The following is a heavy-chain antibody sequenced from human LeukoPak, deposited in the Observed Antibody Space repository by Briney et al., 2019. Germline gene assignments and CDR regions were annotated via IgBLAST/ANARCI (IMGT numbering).Heavy chain of an antibody. CDR3: ARGDLRYFDWLNAFDY. Sequence: ASVKVSCKASGYTFTSYGISWLRQAPGQGLEWMGWISAYNGNTNYAQKLQGRVTMTTDTSTSTAYMELRSLRSDDTAVYYCARGDLRYFDWLNAFDYWGQGTLVTVSS. D-gene: IGHD3-9*01. V-gene: IGHV1-18*01. J-gene: IGHJ4*02. CDR2: ISAYNGNT. CDR1: GYTFTSYG.